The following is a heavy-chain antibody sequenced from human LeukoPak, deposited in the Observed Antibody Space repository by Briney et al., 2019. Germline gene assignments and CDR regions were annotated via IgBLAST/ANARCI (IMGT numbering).Heavy chain of an antibody. D-gene: IGHD2-2*01. CDR2: ISSSSSYI. CDR3: AKDRTSSTNCPRFDP. Sequence: PGGSLRLSCAASGFTFSSYSMNWVRQAPGKGLEWVSSISSSSSYIYYADSVKGRFTISRDNAKNSLYLQMNSLRAEDTAVYYCAKDRTSSTNCPRFDPWGLGTLVTVSS. V-gene: IGHV3-21*04. CDR1: GFTFSSYS. J-gene: IGHJ5*02.